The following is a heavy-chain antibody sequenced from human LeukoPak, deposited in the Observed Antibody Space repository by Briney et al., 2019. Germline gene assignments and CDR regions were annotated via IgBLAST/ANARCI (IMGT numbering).Heavy chain of an antibody. Sequence: GGSLRLSCAASGFTFSSYWMHWVRHAPGKGLVWVSRINSDGSSTSYADSVKGRFTISRDNAKNTLYLQMNSLRAEDTAVYYCVKDTARVPGDYWGRGTLVTVSS. J-gene: IGHJ4*02. CDR2: INSDGSST. V-gene: IGHV3-74*01. CDR1: GFTFSSYW. CDR3: VKDTARVPGDY. D-gene: IGHD5-18*01.